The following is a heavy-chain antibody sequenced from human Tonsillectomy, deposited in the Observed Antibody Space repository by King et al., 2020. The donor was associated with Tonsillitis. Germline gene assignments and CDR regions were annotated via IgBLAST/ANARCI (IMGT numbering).Heavy chain of an antibody. D-gene: IGHD3-10*01. CDR3: AHRRRRPDPGDGSGSYYNY. J-gene: IGHJ4*02. CDR2: IYWNDDK. Sequence: ITLKESGPTLVKPTQTLTLTCTFSGFSLSTSGVGVGWIRQPPGKALEWLALIYWNDDKRYSPSLKSRLTITKDTSKNQVVLTMTNMDPVDTATYYCAHRRRRPDPGDGSGSYYNYWGQGTLVTVSS. CDR1: GFSLSTSGVG. V-gene: IGHV2-5*01.